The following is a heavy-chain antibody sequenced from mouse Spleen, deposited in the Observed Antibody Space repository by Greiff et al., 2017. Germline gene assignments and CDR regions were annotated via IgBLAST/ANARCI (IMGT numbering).Heavy chain of an antibody. Sequence: QVQLQQPGAELVRPGSSVKLSCKASGYTFTSYWMHWVKQRPIQGLEWIGNIDPSDSETHYNQKFKDKATLTVDKSSSTAYMQLSSLTSEDSAVYYCAITGTRYYFDYWGQGTTLTVSS. J-gene: IGHJ2*01. D-gene: IGHD4-1*01. CDR1: GYTFTSYW. CDR2: IDPSDSET. CDR3: AITGTRYYFDY. V-gene: IGHV1-52*01.